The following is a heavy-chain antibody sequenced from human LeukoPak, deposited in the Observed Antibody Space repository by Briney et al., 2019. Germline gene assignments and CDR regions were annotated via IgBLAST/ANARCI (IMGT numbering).Heavy chain of an antibody. Sequence: GESLKISCKGSGYSLTSYWIGWVRQMPGKGLEWMGIIYPGDSDTRYSPSFQGQVTISADKSISTAYLQWSSLKASDTAMYYCAISLNPGGYAFDYWGQGTLVTVSS. CDR2: IYPGDSDT. D-gene: IGHD5-12*01. CDR1: GYSLTSYW. J-gene: IGHJ4*02. CDR3: AISLNPGGYAFDY. V-gene: IGHV5-51*01.